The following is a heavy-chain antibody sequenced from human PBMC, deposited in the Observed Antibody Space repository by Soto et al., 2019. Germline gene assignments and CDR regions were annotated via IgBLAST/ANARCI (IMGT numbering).Heavy chain of an antibody. CDR1: GYTFPSYG. CDR3: ARTLYSYLTGAGTVDY. D-gene: IGHD6-19*01. CDR2: ISAYNGNT. V-gene: IGHV1-18*01. J-gene: IGHJ4*02. Sequence: QVQLVQSGAEVKKPGASVKVSCKASGYTFPSYGISWVRQAPGQGVEWMGWISAYNGNTNYAQKLQGRDTMTTDTSTSTAYMELRSLRSDDTAVYYCARTLYSYLTGAGTVDYWGQGTLVTVSS.